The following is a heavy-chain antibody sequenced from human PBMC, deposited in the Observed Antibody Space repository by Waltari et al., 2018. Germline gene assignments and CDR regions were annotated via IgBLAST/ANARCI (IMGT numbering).Heavy chain of an antibody. CDR2: MYYTGTA. CDR3: AKADFGDPYWHFNL. Sequence: QVQLQESGPGLVKPSETLSLTCTVSGASITTYYYSWIRQSPGKGLQWIGSMYYTGTAYYTPSLRSRVTISLDTSKNQFSLSLTSVTTADTAIYFCAKADFGDPYWHFNLWGRGTLVTVSS. V-gene: IGHV4-59*01. CDR1: GASITTYY. D-gene: IGHD4-17*01. J-gene: IGHJ2*01.